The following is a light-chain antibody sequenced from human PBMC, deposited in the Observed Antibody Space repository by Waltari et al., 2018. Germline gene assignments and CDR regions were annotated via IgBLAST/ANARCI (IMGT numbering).Light chain of an antibody. V-gene: IGKV1-39*01. J-gene: IGKJ5*01. CDR1: QTINTH. CDR3: QQAYNVPPIT. CDR2: GAS. Sequence: DIQMTQSPPSLSASIGDRVPITCRASQTINTHLNWYQQKEGKAPQLLIFGASSLRSGVPSRFSGTGSGTEFTLTISGLQPEDFATYYCQQAYNVPPITFGQGTRLDLK.